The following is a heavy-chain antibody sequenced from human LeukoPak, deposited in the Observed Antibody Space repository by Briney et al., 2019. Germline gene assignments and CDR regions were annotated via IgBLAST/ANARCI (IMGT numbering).Heavy chain of an antibody. D-gene: IGHD3-3*01. CDR3: TTEWSGGPDY. V-gene: IGHV3-15*01. Sequence: PGGPLRLSCAASGFIFSNAWMSGVGQPQGKGREGVGRIYSKTDGGTTDYAAPVKGRFIIPRDDSKNTLYLHMNSLRAEDTAVYYCTTEWSGGPDYWGQGTLVTVSS. CDR2: IYSKTDGGTT. J-gene: IGHJ4*02. CDR1: GFIFSNAW.